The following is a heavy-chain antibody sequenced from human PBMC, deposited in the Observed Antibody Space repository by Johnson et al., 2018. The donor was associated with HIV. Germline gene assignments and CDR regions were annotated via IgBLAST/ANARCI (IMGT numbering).Heavy chain of an antibody. V-gene: IGHV3-30-3*02. Sequence: QVQLVESGGGVVQPGGSLRLSCAASGFTFSSYAMHWVRQAPGKGLEWVAVISYDGSNKYYADSVKGRFTISRDNSKNTLYLQMNSLRAEGTAVYYCASLLLWYIRGDALDSWGQGTMVTVSS. CDR1: GFTFSSYA. CDR3: ASLLLWYIRGDALDS. CDR2: ISYDGSNK. J-gene: IGHJ3*02. D-gene: IGHD3-10*01.